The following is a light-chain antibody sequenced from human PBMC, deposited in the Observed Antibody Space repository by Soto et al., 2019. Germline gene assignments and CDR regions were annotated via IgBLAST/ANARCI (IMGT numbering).Light chain of an antibody. CDR3: AAWDDSLTGRV. CDR2: AND. J-gene: IGLJ3*02. Sequence: QSVLTQPPSASGTPGQRVTISCSGSGSNVGTSYVYWYQQLPGTAPKLLIYANDQRPSGVPDRFSGSKSGTSASLAISGLRSEDEADYCCAAWDDSLTGRVFGGGTKLTVL. V-gene: IGLV1-47*01. CDR1: GSNVGTSY.